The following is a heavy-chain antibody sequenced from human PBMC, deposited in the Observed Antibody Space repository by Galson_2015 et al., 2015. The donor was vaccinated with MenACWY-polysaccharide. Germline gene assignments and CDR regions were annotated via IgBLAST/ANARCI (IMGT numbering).Heavy chain of an antibody. CDR1: GFTFSGFW. D-gene: IGHD3-10*01. CDR3: AKGAAHYGSGNYYDY. CDR2: IKQDGSEK. J-gene: IGHJ4*02. V-gene: IGHV3-7*03. Sequence: SLRLSCAASGFTFSGFWMSWVRQAPGKGLEWVANIKQDGSEKYYVDSVKGRFTISRDNAKNSLYLQMDSLRAEDTALYYCAKGAAHYGSGNYYDYGGQGTQVTVSS.